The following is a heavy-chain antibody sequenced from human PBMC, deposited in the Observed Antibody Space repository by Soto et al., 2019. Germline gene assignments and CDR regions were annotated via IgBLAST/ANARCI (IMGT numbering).Heavy chain of an antibody. CDR1: GGTFSSYA. J-gene: IGHJ4*02. V-gene: IGHV1-69*01. CDR2: IIPIFGTA. Sequence: QVQLVQSGAEVKKPGSSVKVSCKASGGTFSSYAISWVRQAPGQGLEWMGGIIPIFGTANYAQKFQGRVTITADESTSTAYMELSSLRSEDTAVYYCARTGGGLGYCSGGSCYRLDYWGLGTLVTVSS. CDR3: ARTGGGLGYCSGGSCYRLDY. D-gene: IGHD2-15*01.